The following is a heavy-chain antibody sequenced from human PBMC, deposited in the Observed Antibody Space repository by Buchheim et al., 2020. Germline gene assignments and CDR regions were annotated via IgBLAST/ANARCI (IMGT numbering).Heavy chain of an antibody. CDR2: IYYSGSS. CDR1: GGSISSGDYY. Sequence: QVQLQESGPGLVRPSKTLSLTCTVSGGSISSGDYYWSWIRQPPGKGLEWIGYIYYSGSSYYKPSLKSRVALALDTSKNQFSLKLSSVTAADTAVYFCARIGNRYGLYYFDFWGQGTL. CDR3: ARIGNRYGLYYFDF. J-gene: IGHJ4*02. V-gene: IGHV4-30-4*01. D-gene: IGHD5-18*01.